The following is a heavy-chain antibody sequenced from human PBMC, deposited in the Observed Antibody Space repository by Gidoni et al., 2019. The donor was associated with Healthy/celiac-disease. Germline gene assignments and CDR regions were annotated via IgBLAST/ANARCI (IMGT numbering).Heavy chain of an antibody. CDR1: GYTLTELS. D-gene: IGHD1-20*01. V-gene: IGHV1-24*01. CDR3: ATVVCAITGTPRNFHYYYGMDV. CDR2: FDPEDGET. Sequence: QVQLVQSGAEVKKPGASVKVSCKVSGYTLTELSMPWVRQAPGKGLEWMGGFDPEDGETIYAQKFQGRVTMTEDTSTDTAYMELSSLRSEDTAVYYCATVVCAITGTPRNFHYYYGMDVWGQGTTVTVSS. J-gene: IGHJ6*02.